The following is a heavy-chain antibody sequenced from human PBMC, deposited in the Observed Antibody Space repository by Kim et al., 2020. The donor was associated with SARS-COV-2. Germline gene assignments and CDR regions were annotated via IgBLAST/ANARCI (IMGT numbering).Heavy chain of an antibody. D-gene: IGHD6-13*01. CDR3: ARNGYSSSWYHLWAFDI. CDR2: IYSGGST. J-gene: IGHJ3*02. CDR1: GFTVSSNY. V-gene: IGHV3-53*01. Sequence: GGSLRLSCAASGFTVSSNYMSWVRQAPGKGLEWVSVIYSGGSTYYADSVKGRFTFSRDNSKNTLYLQMNSLRAEDTAVYYCARNGYSSSWYHLWAFDIWGQGTKVTVSS.